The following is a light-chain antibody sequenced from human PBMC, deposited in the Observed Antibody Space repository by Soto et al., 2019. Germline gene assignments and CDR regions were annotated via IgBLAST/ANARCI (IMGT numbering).Light chain of an antibody. Sequence: QSVLTQPASVSGSPGQSITISCTGTSSDVGGYNYVSWYQQHPGKAPKLMIYEVSNRPSGVSNRFSGSKSGNTASLTISGPQAQDSAAYYCRTYISSIPYVFGTGARVTGL. J-gene: IGLJ1*01. V-gene: IGLV2-14*01. CDR1: SSDVGGYNY. CDR3: RTYISSIPYV. CDR2: EVS.